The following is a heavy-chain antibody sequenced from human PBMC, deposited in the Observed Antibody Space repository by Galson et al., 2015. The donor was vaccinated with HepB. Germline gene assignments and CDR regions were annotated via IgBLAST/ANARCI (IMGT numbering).Heavy chain of an antibody. J-gene: IGHJ4*02. V-gene: IGHV3-48*04. D-gene: IGHD1-26*01. CDR1: GFTFSSYS. CDR3: ARDGSGSYFDY. Sequence: SLRLSCAASGFTFSSYSMNWVRQAPGKGLEWVSYISSSSSTIYYADSVKGRFTISRDNAKDSLYLQMNSPRAEDTAVYYCARDGSGSYFDYWGQGTLVTVSS. CDR2: ISSSSSTI.